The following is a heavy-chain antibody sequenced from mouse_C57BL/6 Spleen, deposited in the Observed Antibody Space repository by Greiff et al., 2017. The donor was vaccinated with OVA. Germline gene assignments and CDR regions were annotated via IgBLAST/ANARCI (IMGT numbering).Heavy chain of an antibody. CDR2: IDPSDSET. J-gene: IGHJ2*01. V-gene: IGHV1-52*01. D-gene: IGHD2-3*01. Sequence: VQLQQPGAELVRPGSSVKLSCKASGYTFTSYWMHWVKQRPIQGLEWIGNIDPSDSETHYNQKFKDKATLTVDKSSSTAYMQLSSLTSEDSAVYYCARGYDGYSNYFDYWGQGTTLTVSS. CDR1: GYTFTSYW. CDR3: ARGYDGYSNYFDY.